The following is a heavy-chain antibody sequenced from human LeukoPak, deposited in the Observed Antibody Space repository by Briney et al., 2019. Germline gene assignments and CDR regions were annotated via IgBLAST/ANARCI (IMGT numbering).Heavy chain of an antibody. CDR2: ISAYNGNT. CDR1: GYTFTSYG. Sequence: ASVKVSCKASGYTFTSYGISWVRQAPGQGLEWMGWISAYNGNTNYAQKLQGRVTMTTDTSTSTAYMELRSLRSDDTAVYYCARAGITMVRGVTGDYWGQGTLVTVSS. CDR3: ARAGITMVRGVTGDY. D-gene: IGHD3-10*01. V-gene: IGHV1-18*01. J-gene: IGHJ4*02.